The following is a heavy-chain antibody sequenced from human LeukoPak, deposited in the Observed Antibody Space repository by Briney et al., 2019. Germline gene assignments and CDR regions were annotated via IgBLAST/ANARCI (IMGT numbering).Heavy chain of an antibody. Sequence: GASVKVSCKASGYTFTGYYMHWVRQAPGQGLEWMGWINPNSGGTNYAQKFQGRVTMTRDTSISTAYMELSRLRSDDTAVYYCARKDVDTAMVDKGSAFDIWGQGTMVTVSS. D-gene: IGHD5-18*01. V-gene: IGHV1-2*02. CDR1: GYTFTGYY. CDR2: INPNSGGT. J-gene: IGHJ3*02. CDR3: ARKDVDTAMVDKGSAFDI.